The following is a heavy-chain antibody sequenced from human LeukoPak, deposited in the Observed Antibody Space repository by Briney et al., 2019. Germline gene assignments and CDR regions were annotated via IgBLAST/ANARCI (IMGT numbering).Heavy chain of an antibody. J-gene: IGHJ5*02. CDR1: GAVISSGGYS. CDR3: ARGWAGFDL. D-gene: IGHD3-16*01. V-gene: IGHV4-30-4*07. CDR2: IYYDGNT. Sequence: PSETLSLTCAVSGAVISSGGYSWSWIRQPPGRGLEWIGNIYYDGNTHYNPSLKSPFNITLDTSKNHFSLILNSVTAADTAVYYCARGWAGFDLWGQGTLVTVSS.